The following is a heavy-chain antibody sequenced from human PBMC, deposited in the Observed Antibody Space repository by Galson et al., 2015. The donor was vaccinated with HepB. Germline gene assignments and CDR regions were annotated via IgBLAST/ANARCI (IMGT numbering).Heavy chain of an antibody. D-gene: IGHD6-6*01. CDR2: ISSSSSYI. CDR1: GFTFSSYS. CDR3: ARVQYSSSSGDGFFDY. V-gene: IGHV3-21*01. J-gene: IGHJ4*02. Sequence: SLRLSCAASGFTFSSYSMNWVRQAPGKGLEWVSSISSSSSYIYYADSVKGRFTISRDNAKNSLYLQMNSLRAEDTAVYYCARVQYSSSSGDGFFDYWGQGTLVTVSS.